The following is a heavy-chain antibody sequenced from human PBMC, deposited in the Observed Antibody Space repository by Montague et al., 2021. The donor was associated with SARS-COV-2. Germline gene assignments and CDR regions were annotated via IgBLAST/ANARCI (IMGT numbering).Heavy chain of an antibody. CDR1: GFTFSSYS. CDR3: ARDLTTVATNYFDY. Sequence: SLRLSCAASGFTFSSYSMNWVRQAPGKGLEWVSSISSSSSYIYYADSVKGRFTISRDNAKNSLYLQMNSLRAGDTAVYYCARDLTTVATNYFDYWGQGTLVTVSS. V-gene: IGHV3-21*01. J-gene: IGHJ4*02. D-gene: IGHD4-17*01. CDR2: ISSSSSYI.